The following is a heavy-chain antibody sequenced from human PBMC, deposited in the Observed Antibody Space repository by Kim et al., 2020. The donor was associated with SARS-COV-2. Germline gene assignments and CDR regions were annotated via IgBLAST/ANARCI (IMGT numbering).Heavy chain of an antibody. CDR3: ARGADILTGYSKGGVGYYVDY. CDR1: GFTFSSYW. V-gene: IGHV3-7*03. Sequence: GGSLRLSCAASGFTFSSYWMSWVRQAPGKGLEWVANIKQDGSEKYYVDSVKGRFTISRDNAKNSLYLQMNSLRAEDTAVYYCARGADILTGYSKGGVGYYVDYWGQGTLGTVSS. D-gene: IGHD3-9*01. J-gene: IGHJ4*02. CDR2: IKQDGSEK.